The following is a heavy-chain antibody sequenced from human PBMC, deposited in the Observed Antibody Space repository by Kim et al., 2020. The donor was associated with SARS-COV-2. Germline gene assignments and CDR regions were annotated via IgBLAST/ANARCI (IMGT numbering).Heavy chain of an antibody. CDR2: ISYDGINK. Sequence: GGSLRLSCEASGFTFSTYAMHWVRQAPGKGLEWVTAISYDGINKYYADSVKGRFTVSRDNSKNTLYLQMSSLRAEDTAVYYCAKVLGGDYAGFDYWGQGTLVTVSS. D-gene: IGHD4-17*01. CDR3: AKVLGGDYAGFDY. V-gene: IGHV3-30*18. J-gene: IGHJ4*02. CDR1: GFTFSTYA.